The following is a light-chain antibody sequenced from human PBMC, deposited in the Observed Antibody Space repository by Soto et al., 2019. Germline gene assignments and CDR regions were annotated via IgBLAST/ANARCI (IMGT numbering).Light chain of an antibody. CDR1: QSVSSN. Sequence: EIVMTQSPATLSVSPGERATLSCRASQSVSSNLAWYQQKPGQAPRLLIYGASTRATGIPARFSGSGSGTEFTLTISSLQSEDFAVYYCQQYNNWSSITFGKGTRLAI. J-gene: IGKJ5*01. V-gene: IGKV3-15*01. CDR2: GAS. CDR3: QQYNNWSSIT.